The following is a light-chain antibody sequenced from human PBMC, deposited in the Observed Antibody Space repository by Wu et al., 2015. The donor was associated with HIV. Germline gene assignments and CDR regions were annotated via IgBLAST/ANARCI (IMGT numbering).Light chain of an antibody. CDR2: GAS. V-gene: IGKV3-20*01. CDR1: QSVSGNY. J-gene: IGKJ1*01. Sequence: DIVLTQSPGTLSLSPGERATLSCRASQSVSGNYLAWYQQKPGQAPRLLIYGASSRATGIPDRFSGRWVVGQTSLLTISRLEPEDFAVYYCQHYNNWPWTFGRRT. CDR3: QHYNNWPWT.